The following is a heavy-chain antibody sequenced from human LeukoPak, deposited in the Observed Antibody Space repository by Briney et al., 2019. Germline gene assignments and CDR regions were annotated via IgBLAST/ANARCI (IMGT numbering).Heavy chain of an antibody. Sequence: SGPTLVKPTQTLTLTCTFSGVSLTTSGVGVGWIRQHPGKALEWVAVVYGNDDKLYSPSLRSRLTITKDTSKNQVVLTMTNMDPVDTATYYCASQLLSRGYFDHWGQGTLVTVSS. CDR2: VYGNDDK. V-gene: IGHV2-5*01. D-gene: IGHD1-1*01. CDR1: GVSLTTSGVG. CDR3: ASQLLSRGYFDH. J-gene: IGHJ4*02.